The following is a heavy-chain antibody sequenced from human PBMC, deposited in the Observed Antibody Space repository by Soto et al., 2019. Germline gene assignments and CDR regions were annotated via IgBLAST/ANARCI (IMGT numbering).Heavy chain of an antibody. D-gene: IGHD2-21*01. J-gene: IGHJ5*02. Sequence: QLQLLESGPGLVKASETLSLTCSVSGGSISTSRSYWAWIRQPPGKGMEWLANIFSSGSTFYNPSLRSRVSVSVDTSKNEFSLKLRSVTAPDTAVYYCARQPTTGDTDMWFDPWGQGTLVTVSS. CDR1: GGSISTSRSY. V-gene: IGHV4-39*01. CDR3: ARQPTTGDTDMWFDP. CDR2: IFSSGST.